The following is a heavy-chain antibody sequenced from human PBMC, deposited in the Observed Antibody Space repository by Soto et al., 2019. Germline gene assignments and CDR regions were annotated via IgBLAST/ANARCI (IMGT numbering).Heavy chain of an antibody. CDR1: GGSISSGGYS. D-gene: IGHD3-3*02. V-gene: IGHV4-30-2*01. CDR3: ASPKIAFYDWFDP. CDR2: IYHSGST. J-gene: IGHJ5*02. Sequence: PSETLSLTCAVSGGSISSGGYSWSWIRQPPGKGLEWIGYIYHSGSTYYNTSLKSRVTISVDTSKNQFSLKLSSVTAADTAVYYCASPKIAFYDWFDPWGQGTLVTVSS.